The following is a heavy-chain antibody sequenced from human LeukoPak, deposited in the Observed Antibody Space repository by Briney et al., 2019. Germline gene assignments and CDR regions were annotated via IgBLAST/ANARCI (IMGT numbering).Heavy chain of an antibody. V-gene: IGHV4-59*01. CDR1: GVSISSYY. CDR2: IYYSGST. D-gene: IGHD3-22*01. J-gene: IGHJ4*02. CDR3: ARALSGDYYGSGGFDF. Sequence: PSETLSLTCTVSGVSISSYYWSWIRQPPGKGQEWIGYIYYSGSTNYNPSLKSRVTISVDTSKNQLSLKLSSVTAADTAVYYCARALSGDYYGSGGFDFWGQGTLVTVSS.